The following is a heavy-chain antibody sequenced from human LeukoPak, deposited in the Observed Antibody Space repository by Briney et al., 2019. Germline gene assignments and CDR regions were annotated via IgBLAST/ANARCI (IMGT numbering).Heavy chain of an antibody. CDR3: ARETGYYKDV. J-gene: IGHJ6*03. D-gene: IGHD1-14*01. CDR1: GGSFSGYY. Sequence: SETLSLTCAVYGGSFSGYYWSWIRQPPGKGLEWIGEINHSGSTNYNPSLKSRVTISVDTSKNQFSLKLSSVTAADTAVYYCARETGYYKDVWGKGTTVTVSS. CDR2: INHSGST. V-gene: IGHV4-34*01.